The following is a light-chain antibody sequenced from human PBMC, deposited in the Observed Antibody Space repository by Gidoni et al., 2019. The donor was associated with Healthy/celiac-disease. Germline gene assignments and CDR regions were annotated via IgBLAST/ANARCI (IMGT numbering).Light chain of an antibody. Sequence: IVLTQSPATLSLSPGERATLSCRASQSVSSYLAWYQQKPGQAPRLLIYDASNRATGIPARCSGSGSGTDFTLTISSLEPEDFAVYYCQQRSNWPLMYTFGQGTKLEIK. J-gene: IGKJ2*01. V-gene: IGKV3-11*01. CDR3: QQRSNWPLMYT. CDR2: DAS. CDR1: QSVSSY.